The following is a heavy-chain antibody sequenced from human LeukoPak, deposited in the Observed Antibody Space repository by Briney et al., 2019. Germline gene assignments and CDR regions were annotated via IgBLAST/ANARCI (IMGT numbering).Heavy chain of an antibody. J-gene: IGHJ4*02. D-gene: IGHD3-22*01. CDR2: IKQDGSEK. Sequence: GGSLRLSCAASGFTFSSYWMSWVRQAPGKGLEWVANIKQDGSEKYYVDSVKGRFTISRDNAKNSLYLQMNSLRAEDTAVYYCARDKSVYYDTSGSRFDYWGQGTLVTVSS. V-gene: IGHV3-7*01. CDR1: GFTFSSYW. CDR3: ARDKSVYYDTSGSRFDY.